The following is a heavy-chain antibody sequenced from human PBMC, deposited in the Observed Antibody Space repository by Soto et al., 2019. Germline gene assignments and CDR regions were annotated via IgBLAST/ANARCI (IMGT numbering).Heavy chain of an antibody. CDR3: AKDDFTDRGDDYFDY. D-gene: IGHD2-21*02. V-gene: IGHV3-23*01. CDR2: IGASGDIT. Sequence: EVQLLESGAGLVQPGGSLRLSGAASGFSFTNFAMSWVRQAPGKGLEWVAGIGASGDITWYADSVKGRLSISRDNSKNTLYLQLNSLRFEDTAVYYCAKDDFTDRGDDYFDYWGPGTLVTVSS. CDR1: GFSFTNFA. J-gene: IGHJ4*02.